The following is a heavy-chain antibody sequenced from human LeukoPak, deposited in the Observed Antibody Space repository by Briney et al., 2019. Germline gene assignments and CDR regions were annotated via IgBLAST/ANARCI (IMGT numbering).Heavy chain of an antibody. V-gene: IGHV1-46*01. D-gene: IGHD7-27*01. CDR1: GYTFTSYY. Sequence: ASVKVSCTASGYTFTSYYMHWVRQAPGQGLEWMGIINPSGGSTSYAQKLQGRVTMTRDTSTSTVYMELSSLRSEDTAVSYCARGGNWDFDYWGQGALVTVSS. CDR3: ARGGNWDFDY. J-gene: IGHJ4*02. CDR2: INPSGGST.